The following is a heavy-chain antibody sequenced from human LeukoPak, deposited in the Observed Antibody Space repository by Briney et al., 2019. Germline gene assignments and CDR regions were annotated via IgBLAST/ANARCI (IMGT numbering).Heavy chain of an antibody. J-gene: IGHJ3*02. CDR1: GFTFSGCE. D-gene: IGHD6-13*01. CDR2: ISRSGNTI. CDR3: ARESIAAAGRLGAFDI. V-gene: IGHV3-48*03. Sequence: GGSLRLSCAISGFTFSGCELTWVRQAPGKGLEWISYISRSGNTIYYADSVKGRFTTSRDNAKNSLYLQMNSLRVEDTAVYYCARESIAAAGRLGAFDIWGQGTMVTVSS.